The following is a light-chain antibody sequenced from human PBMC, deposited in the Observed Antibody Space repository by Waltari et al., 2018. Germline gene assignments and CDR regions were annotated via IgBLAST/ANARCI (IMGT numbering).Light chain of an antibody. CDR2: GQN. V-gene: IGLV3-19*01. CDR1: SLRRYH. Sequence: SSELTQDPVVSVALGQTVRITCQGDSLRRYHASWYQQKPGQAPVLVIYGQNNRPSGIADRCSGSTSGNTASLTITGAQAEDEADDYCDSRDSSGNHEVFGGGTKLTVL. J-gene: IGLJ2*01. CDR3: DSRDSSGNHEV.